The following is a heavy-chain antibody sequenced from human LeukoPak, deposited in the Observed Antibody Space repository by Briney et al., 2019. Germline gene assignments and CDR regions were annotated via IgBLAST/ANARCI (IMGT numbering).Heavy chain of an antibody. J-gene: IGHJ5*02. CDR2: IYYSGST. CDR3: AINSVSTNLLDP. Sequence: SETLSLTCTVSGGSISSSNNYWGWVRQPPGKGLEWIGNIYYSGSTHYNPSLKTRVTISVDTSKNQFSLKLSSVSAADTAVYYCAINSVSTNLLDPWGQGTLVTVSS. CDR1: GGSISSSNNY. D-gene: IGHD5/OR15-5a*01. V-gene: IGHV4-39*01.